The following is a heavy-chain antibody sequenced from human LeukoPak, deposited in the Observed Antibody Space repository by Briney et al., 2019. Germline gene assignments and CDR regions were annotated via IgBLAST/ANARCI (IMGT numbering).Heavy chain of an antibody. CDR2: INPNSGGT. CDR1: GYTFTGYY. CDR3: AREVEVGATTDAFDI. V-gene: IGHV1-2*04. D-gene: IGHD1-26*01. Sequence: GASVKVSCKASGYTFTGYYMHWVRQAPGQGLEWMGWINPNSGGTNYAQKFQGWVTMTRDTSISTAYMELSRLRSDDTAVYYCAREVEVGATTDAFDIWGQGTMVTVSS. J-gene: IGHJ3*02.